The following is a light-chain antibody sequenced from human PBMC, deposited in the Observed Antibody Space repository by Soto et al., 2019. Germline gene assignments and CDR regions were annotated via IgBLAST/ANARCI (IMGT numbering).Light chain of an antibody. Sequence: EIVLTQSPGTLSLSPGDRATLSCRASQSLSSYYLAWYQQKPGQAPRLLIYRGSSRATGIPDRFSGSGSGTDFILTISRLEPEDFAVYYCQQYASSSYTFGQGTKLDI. CDR3: QQYASSSYT. CDR2: RGS. V-gene: IGKV3-20*01. CDR1: QSLSSYY. J-gene: IGKJ2*01.